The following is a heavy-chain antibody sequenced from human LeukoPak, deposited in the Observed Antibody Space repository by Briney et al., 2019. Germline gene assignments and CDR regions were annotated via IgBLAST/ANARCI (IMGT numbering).Heavy chain of an antibody. CDR1: GYTFTSYA. CDR3: ARVAGYSSGWYDY. J-gene: IGHJ4*02. Sequence: ASVKVSCKASGYTFTSYAMHWVRQAPGQRLEWMGWINAGNGNTKYSQKFQGRVTMTRDTSTSTVYMELSSLRSEDTAVYYCARVAGYSSGWYDYWGQGTLVTVSS. V-gene: IGHV1-3*01. D-gene: IGHD6-19*01. CDR2: INAGNGNT.